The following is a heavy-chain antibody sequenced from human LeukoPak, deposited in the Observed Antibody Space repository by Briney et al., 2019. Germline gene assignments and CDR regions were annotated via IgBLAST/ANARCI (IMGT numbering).Heavy chain of an antibody. CDR2: TYHSGST. D-gene: IGHD6-13*01. CDR3: ARVGSSSPPYYYYYMDV. V-gene: IGHV4-30-2*01. J-gene: IGHJ6*03. CDR1: GGSISSGGYY. Sequence: PSETLSLTCTVSGGSISSGGYYWSWIRQPPGKGLEWIGYTYHSGSTYYNPSLKSRVTISVDRSKNQFSLKLSSVTAADTAVYYCARVGSSSPPYYYYYMDVWGKGTTVTVSS.